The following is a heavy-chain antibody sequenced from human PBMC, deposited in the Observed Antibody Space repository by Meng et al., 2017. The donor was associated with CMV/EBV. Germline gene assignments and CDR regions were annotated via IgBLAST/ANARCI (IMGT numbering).Heavy chain of an antibody. D-gene: IGHD2-2*02. J-gene: IGHJ4*02. CDR1: GFTFSGYW. Sequence: ETLSLTCAASGFTFSGYWMTWVRQAPGKGLEWVANIKQDGSEKYYVDSVKGRFTISRDNAKNSLSLQMNSLRAEDTAVYYCASDCSGASCYITNWGRGTLVTVSS. V-gene: IGHV3-7*01. CDR3: ASDCSGASCYITN. CDR2: IKQDGSEK.